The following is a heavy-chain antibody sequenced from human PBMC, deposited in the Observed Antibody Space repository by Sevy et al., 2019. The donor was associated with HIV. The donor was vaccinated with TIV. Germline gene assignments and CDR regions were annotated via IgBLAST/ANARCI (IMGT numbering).Heavy chain of an antibody. V-gene: IGHV3-64D*06. CDR3: VRSSSGWYPILDY. CDR1: GFTFSSNA. CDR2: IGSNGGST. Sequence: EGSLRLSCSASGFTFSSNAMHWVHQAPGKGLEYVSAIGSNGGSTYYADSVKGRFTISRDNSKNTLYLQMSSLTAEDTAVYYCVRSSSGWYPILDYWGQGTLVTVSS. J-gene: IGHJ4*02. D-gene: IGHD6-19*01.